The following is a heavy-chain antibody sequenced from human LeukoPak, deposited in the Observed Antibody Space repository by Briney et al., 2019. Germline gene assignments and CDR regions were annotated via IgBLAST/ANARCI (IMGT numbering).Heavy chain of an antibody. Sequence: GRSLRLSCAASGFTFSSYGMHWVRQAPGKGLEWVAVIWYNGSNKYYADSVKGRFTISRDNSKNTLYLQMNSLRAEDTAVYYCARDVPAYYYDSSGYTDAFDIWGQGTMVTVSS. CDR2: IWYNGSNK. D-gene: IGHD3-22*01. J-gene: IGHJ3*02. CDR3: ARDVPAYYYDSSGYTDAFDI. CDR1: GFTFSSYG. V-gene: IGHV3-33*01.